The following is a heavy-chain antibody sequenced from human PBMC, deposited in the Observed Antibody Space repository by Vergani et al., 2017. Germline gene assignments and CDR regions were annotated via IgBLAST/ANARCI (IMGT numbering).Heavy chain of an antibody. CDR3: ARAKRCLLAVGATDS. D-gene: IGHD6-19*01. CDR2: INPTTGNP. Sequence: QEQLVQSGSELKKPGASVKVSCKASGYSFNNYAIHWVRQAPGQGLEWMGWINPTTGNPTYARAFTGRFVFSLDTSISTAYLQIGSLKAEEPAVYFCARAKRCLLAVGATDSWVQGTLLTVSS. V-gene: IGHV7-4-1*01. CDR1: GYSFNNYA. J-gene: IGHJ4*02.